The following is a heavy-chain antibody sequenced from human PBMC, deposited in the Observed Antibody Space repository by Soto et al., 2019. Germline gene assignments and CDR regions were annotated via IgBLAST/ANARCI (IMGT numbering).Heavy chain of an antibody. CDR2: IKQDGSEK. CDR1: GFTFSSYW. V-gene: IGHV3-7*01. Sequence: EVQLVESGGGLVQPGGSLRLSCAASGFTFSSYWMSWVRQAPGKGLEWVANIKQDGSEKYYVDSVKGRFTISRDNAKNSLYLKMNSLIAEDTAVYYCAREDIVVVPAARDDYYYYMDVWGKGTTVTVSS. J-gene: IGHJ6*03. D-gene: IGHD2-2*01. CDR3: AREDIVVVPAARDDYYYYMDV.